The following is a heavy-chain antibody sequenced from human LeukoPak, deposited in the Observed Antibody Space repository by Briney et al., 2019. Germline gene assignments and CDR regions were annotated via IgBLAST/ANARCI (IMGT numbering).Heavy chain of an antibody. Sequence: GASLRLSCAASGFTFSSYAMSWVRQAPGKGLEWVSAISGSGGSTYYADSVKGRFTISRDNSKNTLYLQMNSLRAEDTVVYYCAKIRYSSGWFSFDYWGQGTLVTVSS. D-gene: IGHD6-19*01. CDR1: GFTFSSYA. V-gene: IGHV3-23*01. CDR3: AKIRYSSGWFSFDY. J-gene: IGHJ4*02. CDR2: ISGSGGST.